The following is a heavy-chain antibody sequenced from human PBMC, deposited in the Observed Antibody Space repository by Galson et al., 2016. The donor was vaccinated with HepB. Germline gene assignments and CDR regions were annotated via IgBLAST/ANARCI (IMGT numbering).Heavy chain of an antibody. CDR2: ISHDGGKK. D-gene: IGHD2-21*01. J-gene: IGHJ6*02. V-gene: IGHV3-30*04. Sequence: SLRLSCAASEFRFSTYAIHWVRQAPGKGLEWVAVISHDGGKKYYADSVKGRFTISRDNSQNTVHLQMNSLRAEDSAVYYCARDKTVIYCYHGMDVWGQGTTVTVSS. CDR1: EFRFSTYA. CDR3: ARDKTVIYCYHGMDV.